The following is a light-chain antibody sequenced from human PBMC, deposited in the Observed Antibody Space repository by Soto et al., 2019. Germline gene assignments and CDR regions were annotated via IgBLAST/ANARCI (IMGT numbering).Light chain of an antibody. CDR3: AVWDGSLSGWV. Sequence: QSVLTQPPSASGTPGQRVTISCSGSSSNIGKNYVYWYQQLPGTDPKLLINKNNQRPSGVPDRFSGSKSGTSASLAISGLRSEDEADYYCAVWDGSLSGWVFGGGTKVTVL. J-gene: IGLJ3*02. V-gene: IGLV1-47*01. CDR1: SSNIGKNY. CDR2: KNN.